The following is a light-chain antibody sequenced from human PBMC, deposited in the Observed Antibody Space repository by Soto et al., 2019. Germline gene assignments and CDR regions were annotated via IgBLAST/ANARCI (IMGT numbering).Light chain of an antibody. J-gene: IGLJ2*01. CDR3: ETWDSNSVV. CDR1: SGHSNYI. V-gene: IGLV4-60*03. Sequence: QAVLTQSSSASASLGSSVKLTCTLSSGHSNYIIAWHQQQPGKAPRYLMKIEATGGYSRGIGAPDRFSGSSSGADRYLTISDVQSADEAAYYCETWDSNSVVFGGGTKLTVL. CDR2: IEATGGY.